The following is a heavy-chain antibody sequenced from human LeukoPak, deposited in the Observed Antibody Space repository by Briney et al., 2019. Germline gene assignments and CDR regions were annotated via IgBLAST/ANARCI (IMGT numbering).Heavy chain of an antibody. Sequence: SETLSLTCAVSGRSFSDNYWTWIRQPPGKGLEWIGQINHSGTTNYNPSLKSRVTILVDTSKNQFSLKLSSVTAADTAVYYCTRVDTAMSAFDPWGQGTLVTVSS. J-gene: IGHJ5*02. V-gene: IGHV4-34*01. CDR3: TRVDTAMSAFDP. D-gene: IGHD5-18*01. CDR1: GRSFSDNY. CDR2: INHSGTT.